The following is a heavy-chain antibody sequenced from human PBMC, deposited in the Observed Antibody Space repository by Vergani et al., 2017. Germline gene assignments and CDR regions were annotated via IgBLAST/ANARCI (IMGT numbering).Heavy chain of an antibody. J-gene: IGHJ6*02. CDR1: GYNFMSYG. D-gene: IGHD3-16*01. CDR2: ISAYNGNT. Sequence: QVELVQSGAEVKKPGASVKVSCKTSGYNFMSYGISWVRQAPGQGLEWLGWISAYNGNTNYAEKFQGRVTVTTYTSTTTAYMELRSLRSDDTAVYYCVGDRPRIRSYPIDYYGVDVWGQGTTVTVSS. CDR3: VGDRPRIRSYPIDYYGVDV. V-gene: IGHV1-18*01.